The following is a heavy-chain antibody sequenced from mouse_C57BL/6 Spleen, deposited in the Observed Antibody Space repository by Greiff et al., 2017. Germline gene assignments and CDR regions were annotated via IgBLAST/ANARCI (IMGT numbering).Heavy chain of an antibody. V-gene: IGHV1-15*01. Sequence: VQLQQSGAELVRPGASVTLSCKASGYTFTDYEMHWVKQTPVHGLEWIGAIDPETGGTAYNQKFKGKAILTAEKSSSTAYMQLSSLTSEDSAVYFCARDSSGLFDYWGQGATLTVSS. J-gene: IGHJ2*01. CDR1: GYTFTDYE. CDR2: IDPETGGT. CDR3: ARDSSGLFDY. D-gene: IGHD3-2*02.